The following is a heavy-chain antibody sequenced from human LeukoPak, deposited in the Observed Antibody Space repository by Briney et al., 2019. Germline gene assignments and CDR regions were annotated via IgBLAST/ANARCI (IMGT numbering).Heavy chain of an antibody. V-gene: IGHV1-24*01. J-gene: IGHJ3*02. CDR2: FDPEDGET. Sequence: ASVKVSCKVSGYTLTELSMHWVRQAPGKGLEWMGGFDPEDGETIYAQKVQGRVTMTEDTSTDTAYMELSSLRSEDTAVYYCAKGSPLDSSGYYPWAFDIWGQGTMVTVSS. D-gene: IGHD3-22*01. CDR1: GYTLTELS. CDR3: AKGSPLDSSGYYPWAFDI.